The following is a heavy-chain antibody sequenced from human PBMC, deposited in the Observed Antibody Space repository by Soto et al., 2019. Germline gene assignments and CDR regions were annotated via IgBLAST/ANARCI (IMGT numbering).Heavy chain of an antibody. Sequence: ASVKVSCKASGGTFGSSTISWVRQAPGQGLEWMGGITPVFGAPNYAQKFQGRVTMTRDTSISTAYMELSRLRSDDTAVYYCARERWVPAAINYYYYYGMDVWGQGTTVTVSS. V-gene: IGHV1-69*05. CDR3: ARERWVPAAINYYYYYGMDV. CDR1: GGTFGSST. D-gene: IGHD2-2*01. CDR2: ITPVFGAP. J-gene: IGHJ6*02.